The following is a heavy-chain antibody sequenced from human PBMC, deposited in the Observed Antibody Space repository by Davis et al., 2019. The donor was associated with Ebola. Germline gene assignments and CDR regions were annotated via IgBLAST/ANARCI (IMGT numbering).Heavy chain of an antibody. J-gene: IGHJ6*02. CDR3: VSGDGRGSSYDMDV. CDR2: IKQDESEK. V-gene: IGHV3-7*03. D-gene: IGHD5-12*01. CDR1: GFTFCHYW. Sequence: GESLKISCAASGFTFCHYWMSWVRQAPGKGPEWVAIIKQDESEKYYVDSVKGRFTISRDNAKNSLFMQMNSLRAEETAVYYCVSGDGRGSSYDMDVWGQGTTVTVSS.